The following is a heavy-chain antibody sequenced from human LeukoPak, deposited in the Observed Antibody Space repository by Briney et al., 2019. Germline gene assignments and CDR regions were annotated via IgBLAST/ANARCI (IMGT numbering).Heavy chain of an antibody. Sequence: GGSLRLSCAASGFTFSSYGMHWVRQAPGKGLEWVAVISYDGSNKYYADSVKGRFTISRDNSKNTLYLQMNSLRAEDTALYFCAKGGIHRGYYYYYMDVWGKGTTVTISS. D-gene: IGHD6-13*01. J-gene: IGHJ6*03. CDR1: GFTFSSYG. V-gene: IGHV3-30*18. CDR2: ISYDGSNK. CDR3: AKGGIHRGYYYYYMDV.